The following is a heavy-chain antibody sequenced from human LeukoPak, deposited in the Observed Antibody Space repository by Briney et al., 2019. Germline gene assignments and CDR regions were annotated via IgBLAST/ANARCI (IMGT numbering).Heavy chain of an antibody. Sequence: TSETLSLTCTLSGGSISTYYWSWIRQPPGKGLEWIGYIYHSGSTNYNPSLKSRVTMSVDTSKNQFSLKLSSVTAADTAVYYCARYGQWLVRSGGWFDPWGQGTLVTVSS. J-gene: IGHJ5*02. CDR2: IYHSGST. D-gene: IGHD6-19*01. V-gene: IGHV4-59*12. CDR3: ARYGQWLVRSGGWFDP. CDR1: GGSISTYY.